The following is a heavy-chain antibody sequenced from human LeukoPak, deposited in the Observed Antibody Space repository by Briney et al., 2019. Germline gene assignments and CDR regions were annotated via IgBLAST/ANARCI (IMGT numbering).Heavy chain of an antibody. CDR3: ARVPRNTIFGVGTNEDNWFDP. V-gene: IGHV1-18*01. D-gene: IGHD3-3*01. CDR2: ISAYNGNT. Sequence: ASVTASCKASGYTFTSYGISWVRQAPGQGLEWMGWISAYNGNTNYAQKLQGRVTMTTDTSTSTAYMELRSLRSDDTAVYYCARVPRNTIFGVGTNEDNWFDPWGQGTLVTVSS. CDR1: GYTFTSYG. J-gene: IGHJ5*02.